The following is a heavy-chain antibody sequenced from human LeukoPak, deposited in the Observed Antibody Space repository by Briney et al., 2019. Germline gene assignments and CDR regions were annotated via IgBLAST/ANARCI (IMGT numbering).Heavy chain of an antibody. CDR1: GYTFTSYG. CDR2: ISAYNGNT. D-gene: IGHD3-10*01. V-gene: IGHV1-18*01. CDR3: ARDPYYYGSGSYYGDQYFQH. Sequence: ASVKVSCKASGYTFTSYGISWVRQAPGQGLEWMGWISAYNGNTNYAQKLQGRVTMTTDTSTSTAYMELRSLRSDDPVVYYCARDPYYYGSGSYYGDQYFQHWGQGTLVTVSS. J-gene: IGHJ1*01.